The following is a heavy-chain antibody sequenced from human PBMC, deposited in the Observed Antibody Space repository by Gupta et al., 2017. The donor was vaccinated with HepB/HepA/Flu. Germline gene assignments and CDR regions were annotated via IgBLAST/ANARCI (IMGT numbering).Heavy chain of an antibody. D-gene: IGHD2-8*02. Sequence: EEHLLESGGTLVQPGGSLRLSCAASGITLSNHAMSWVRQVPGKGLQWVSTLSGTSTFYADSVRGRFTIYRDKSQNTLFLQMNSLRADDTAIYFCANDHRREILAMSPHFASWGQGTLVTVSS. V-gene: IGHV3-23*01. CDR2: LSGTST. CDR3: ANDHRREILAMSPHFAS. CDR1: GITLSNHA. J-gene: IGHJ5*01.